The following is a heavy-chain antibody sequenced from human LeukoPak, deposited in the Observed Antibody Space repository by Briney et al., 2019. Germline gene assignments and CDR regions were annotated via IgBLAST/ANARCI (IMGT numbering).Heavy chain of an antibody. CDR2: ISYDGIDK. D-gene: IGHD5-18*01. CDR3: AKVLGGYSYGDY. V-gene: IGHV3-30*18. CDR1: GLSFSSNG. J-gene: IGHJ4*02. Sequence: GGSLRLSCAASGLSFSSNGMHWVRQAPGKGLEWVALISYDGIDKYYGDSVKGRFTISRDNSKNTLYLQMNSLRPEDTAVYYCAKVLGGYSYGDYWGQGTLVTV.